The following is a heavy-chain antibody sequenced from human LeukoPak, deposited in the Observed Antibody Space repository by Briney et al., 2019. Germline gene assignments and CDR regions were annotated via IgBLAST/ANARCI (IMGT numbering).Heavy chain of an antibody. D-gene: IGHD2-15*01. CDR3: ARHRGGSSPSVFDS. V-gene: IGHV4-39*01. J-gene: IGHJ4*02. CDR2: VYYSGST. CDR1: GGSVSSSSYY. Sequence: SETLTLTCTVSGGSVSSSSYYWGWIRQPPGKGLEWIGSVYYSGSTYYNPSLKSRVTISVDTSKNQFSLKMSSVTAADTTLFYCARHRGGSSPSVFDSWGQGTLVTVSS.